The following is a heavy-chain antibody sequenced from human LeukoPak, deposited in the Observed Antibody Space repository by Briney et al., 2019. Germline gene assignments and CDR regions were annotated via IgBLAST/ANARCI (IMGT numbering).Heavy chain of an antibody. V-gene: IGHV3-21*06. CDR2: ISGDSRSV. CDR3: ATDKRYAFDY. J-gene: IGHJ4*02. Sequence: GGSLRLSCAASGFTFSSYNMNWVRQAPGKGLEWVSSISGDSRSVSYGDSVKGRFTISRDDGKNTLYLHMNSLRDDDTAVYYCATDKRYAFDYWGRGILVTVSS. CDR1: GFTFSSYN. D-gene: IGHD3-9*01.